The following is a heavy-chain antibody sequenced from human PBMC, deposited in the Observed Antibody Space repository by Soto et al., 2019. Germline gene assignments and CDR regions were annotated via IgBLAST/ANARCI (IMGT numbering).Heavy chain of an antibody. Sequence: EVQLVESGGGLVKTGGSLRLSCSASGFTCRNAWMNWVRQAPGKGLEWVGRIKSKTDGGTTDYAAPVKGRFTISRADSKNTLSLQMNSLKPEDTAVYYCTTRGSRDYWGQGTLVTVSS. CDR1: GFTCRNAW. V-gene: IGHV3-15*07. D-gene: IGHD3-16*01. J-gene: IGHJ4*02. CDR3: TTRGSRDY. CDR2: IKSKTDGGTT.